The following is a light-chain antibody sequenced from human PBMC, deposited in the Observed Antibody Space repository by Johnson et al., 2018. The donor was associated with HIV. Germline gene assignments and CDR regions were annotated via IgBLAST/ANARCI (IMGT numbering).Light chain of an antibody. J-gene: IGLJ1*01. CDR2: RNN. Sequence: QSVLTQPPSASGTPGQRVTISCSGSGSNIGSNTVNWYQQIPGTAPKLLIYRNNQRPSGVPDRFSGSKSGTSASLAISGLQAEDEADYYCATWVGSLTIGGVFGTGTKVTVL. V-gene: IGLV1-44*01. CDR1: GSNIGSNT. CDR3: ATWVGSLTIGGV.